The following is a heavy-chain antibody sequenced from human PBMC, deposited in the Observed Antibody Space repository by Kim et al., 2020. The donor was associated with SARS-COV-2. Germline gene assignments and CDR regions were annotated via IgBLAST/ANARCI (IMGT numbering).Heavy chain of an antibody. J-gene: IGHJ4*02. CDR3: ARDRKGYFDY. V-gene: IGHV3-21*01. CDR2: YI. Sequence: YIYYADSVKGRFTISRDNAKNSLYLQMNSLRAEDTAVYYCARDRKGYFDYWGQGTLVTVSS.